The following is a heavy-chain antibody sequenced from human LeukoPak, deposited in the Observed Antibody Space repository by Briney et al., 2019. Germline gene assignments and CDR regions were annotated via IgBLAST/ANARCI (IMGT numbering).Heavy chain of an antibody. CDR1: GYTFTSYY. CDR2: INPSGGST. D-gene: IGHD2-15*01. Sequence: ASVKVSCKASGYTFTSYYMHWVRQAPGQGLEWMGIINPSGGSTSYAQKFQGRVTVTRDTSTSTVYMELSSLRSEDTAVYYCARGSLVVAASYYFDYWGQGTLVTVSS. J-gene: IGHJ4*02. CDR3: ARGSLVVAASYYFDY. V-gene: IGHV1-46*01.